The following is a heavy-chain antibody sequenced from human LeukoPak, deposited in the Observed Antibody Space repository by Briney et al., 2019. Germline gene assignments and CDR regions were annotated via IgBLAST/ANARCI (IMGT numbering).Heavy chain of an antibody. Sequence: GASVKVSCKTSGYSFTAFYIHWVRQAPGQGLEWMGWIHPRRGDTNYAQKFQGRVTMTRDTSISTAYLDLSSLRSDDTAVYYCARDGDYGTGSYDRGCIDSWGQGTPVTVSP. CDR2: IHPRRGDT. CDR1: GYSFTAFY. CDR3: ARDGDYGTGSYDRGCIDS. J-gene: IGHJ4*02. V-gene: IGHV1-2*02. D-gene: IGHD3-10*01.